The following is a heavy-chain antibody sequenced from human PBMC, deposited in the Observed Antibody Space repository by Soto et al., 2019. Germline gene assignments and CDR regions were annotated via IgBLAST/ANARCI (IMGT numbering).Heavy chain of an antibody. CDR3: ARGPRVQIWVSWFDP. V-gene: IGHV4-34*01. D-gene: IGHD5-18*01. CDR1: GGSFSVYY. CDR2: INHSGST. Sequence: PSETLPLTCAVYGGSFSVYYWSLIRQPPGKGLEWIGEINHSGSTNYNPSLKSRVTISVDTSKNQFSLKLSSVTAADTAVYYCARGPRVQIWVSWFDPWGQGTRVTVSS. J-gene: IGHJ5*02.